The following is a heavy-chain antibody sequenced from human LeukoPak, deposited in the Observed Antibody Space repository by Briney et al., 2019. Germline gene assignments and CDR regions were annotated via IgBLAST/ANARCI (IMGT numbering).Heavy chain of an antibody. D-gene: IGHD3-22*01. CDR3: ATDWSCDSSGYPPDAFDI. CDR1: GFTFSSYA. CDR2: ISSNGGST. J-gene: IGHJ3*02. Sequence: GGSLRLSCAASGFTFSSYAMHWVRQAPGKGLEYVSAISSNGGSTYYANSVKGRFTISRDNSKNTLYLQMGSLRAEDMAVYHCATDWSCDSSGYPPDAFDIWGQGTMVTVSS. V-gene: IGHV3-64*01.